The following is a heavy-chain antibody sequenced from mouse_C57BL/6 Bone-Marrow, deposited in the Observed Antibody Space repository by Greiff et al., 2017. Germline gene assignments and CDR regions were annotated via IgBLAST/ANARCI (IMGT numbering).Heavy chain of an antibody. CDR1: GYTFTDYE. CDR2: IDPETGGT. J-gene: IGHJ4*01. Sequence: GASVTLSCKASGYTFTDYEMHWVKQTPVHGLEWIGAIDPETGGTAYNQKFKGKAILTADKSSSTAYMELRSLTSEDSAVYYCTGLYGSSYGAMDYWGQGTSVTVSS. V-gene: IGHV1-15*01. D-gene: IGHD1-1*01. CDR3: TGLYGSSYGAMDY.